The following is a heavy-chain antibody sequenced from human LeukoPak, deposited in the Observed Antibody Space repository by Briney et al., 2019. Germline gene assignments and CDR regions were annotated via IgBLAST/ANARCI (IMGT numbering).Heavy chain of an antibody. CDR2: INHSGST. J-gene: IGHJ4*02. CDR3: ARHGRDSGNYEAHFDY. CDR1: GGSFSGYY. V-gene: IGHV4-34*01. D-gene: IGHD3-22*01. Sequence: SETLSLTCAVYGGSFSGYYWSWIRQPPGKGLEWIGEINHSGSTNYNPSLKSRVTISVDTSKNQFSLKLSSVTAADTAVYYCARHGRDSGNYEAHFDYWGQGTLVTVSS.